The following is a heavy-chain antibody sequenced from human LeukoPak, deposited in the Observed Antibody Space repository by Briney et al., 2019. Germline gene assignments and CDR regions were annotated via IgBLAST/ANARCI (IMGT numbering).Heavy chain of an antibody. CDR3: ARGLRQLVRSWHY. J-gene: IGHJ4*02. CDR2: IYYSGST. V-gene: IGHV4-59*12. CDR1: GGSISSYY. D-gene: IGHD6-6*01. Sequence: SETLSLTCTVSGGSISSYYWSWIRQPPGKGLEWIGYIYYSGSTNYNPSLKSQVTISVDTSKNQFSLKLSSVTAADTAVYYCARGLRQLVRSWHYWGQGTLVTVSS.